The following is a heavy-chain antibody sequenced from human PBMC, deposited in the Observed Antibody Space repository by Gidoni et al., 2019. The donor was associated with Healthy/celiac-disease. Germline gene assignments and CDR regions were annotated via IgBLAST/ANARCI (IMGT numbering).Heavy chain of an antibody. CDR1: GFTFSGSA. V-gene: IGHV3-73*02. D-gene: IGHD2-2*01. J-gene: IGHJ6*02. CDR2: IRSKANSYAT. CDR3: TTRVVEYLGMDV. Sequence: EVQLVESGGGLVQPGGSLQLSCAASGFTFSGSAMHWVRQASGKGLEWVGRIRSKANSYATAEAASVKGRFTIYRDDSKNTAYLQMNSLKTEDTAVYYCTTRVVEYLGMDVWGQGTTVTVSS.